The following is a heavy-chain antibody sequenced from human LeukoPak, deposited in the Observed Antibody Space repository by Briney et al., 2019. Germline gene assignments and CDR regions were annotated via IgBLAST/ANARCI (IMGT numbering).Heavy chain of an antibody. CDR1: GGSFSGFY. V-gene: IGHV4-34*01. CDR3: ARLGTAMVTSIDY. J-gene: IGHJ4*02. D-gene: IGHD5-18*01. CDR2: ITHSGSS. Sequence: SETLSLTCAVYGGSFSGFYWSWIRQPPGKGLEWIGEITHSGSSNYNPSLKSRVTISVDTSKNQFSVNLTSVTAADTAVYYCARLGTAMVTSIDYWGQGNLVTVSS.